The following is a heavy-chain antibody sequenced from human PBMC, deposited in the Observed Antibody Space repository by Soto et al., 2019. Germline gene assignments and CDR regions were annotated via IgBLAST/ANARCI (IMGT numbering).Heavy chain of an antibody. CDR3: ARPVFDWLSYNWFDP. V-gene: IGHV4-39*01. CDR1: GGSISSSSYY. CDR2: IYYSGST. J-gene: IGHJ5*02. D-gene: IGHD3-9*01. Sequence: PSETLSLTCTVSGGSISSSSYYWGWIRQPPGKGLEWIGSIYYSGSTYYNPSLKSRVTISVDTSKNQFSLKLSSVTAADTAVYYCARPVFDWLSYNWFDPWGQGTLVTVSP.